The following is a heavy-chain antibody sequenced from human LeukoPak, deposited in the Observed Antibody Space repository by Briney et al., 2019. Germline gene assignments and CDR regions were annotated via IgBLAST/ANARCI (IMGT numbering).Heavy chain of an antibody. J-gene: IGHJ6*03. CDR1: GFTFSSYE. V-gene: IGHV3-48*01. CDR3: ARVDTAMVLFYYYYYMDV. D-gene: IGHD5-18*01. CDR2: ISSSSSTI. Sequence: GGSLRLSCAASGFTFSSYEMNWVRQAPGKGLEWVSYISSSSSTIYYADSVKGRFTISRDNAKNSLYLQMNSLRAEDTAVYYCARVDTAMVLFYYYYYMDVWGKGTTVTVSS.